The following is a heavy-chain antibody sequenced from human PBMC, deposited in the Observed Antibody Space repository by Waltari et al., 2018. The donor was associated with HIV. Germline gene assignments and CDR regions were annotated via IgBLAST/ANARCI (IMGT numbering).Heavy chain of an antibody. V-gene: IGHV3-66*01. J-gene: IGHJ3*01. Sequence: EVQLVDSGGGLVQPGGSLRLSCAASGFTVSNNFMSWVRQAPGQGLPCVSVIYIGVSTYYADSVKGRFTISRDNSKNTLYLQMNSLRVEDTAVYYCAREEAVTARGGIDVWGQGTMVTVSS. CDR2: IYIGVST. CDR3: AREEAVTARGGIDV. CDR1: GFTVSNNF. D-gene: IGHD3-10*01.